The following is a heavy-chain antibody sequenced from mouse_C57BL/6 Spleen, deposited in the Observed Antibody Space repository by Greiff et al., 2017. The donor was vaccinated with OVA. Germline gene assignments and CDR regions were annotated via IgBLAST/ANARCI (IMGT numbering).Heavy chain of an antibody. V-gene: IGHV1-15*01. D-gene: IGHD2-1*01. J-gene: IGHJ4*01. CDR3: TRFYPERAMDY. Sequence: QVQLQQSGAELVRPGASVTLSCKASGYTFTDYEMHWVKQTPVHGLEWIGAIDPETGGTAYNQKFKGKAILTADKSSSTAYMELRSLTSEESAVYYCTRFYPERAMDYWGQGTSVTVSS. CDR2: IDPETGGT. CDR1: GYTFTDYE.